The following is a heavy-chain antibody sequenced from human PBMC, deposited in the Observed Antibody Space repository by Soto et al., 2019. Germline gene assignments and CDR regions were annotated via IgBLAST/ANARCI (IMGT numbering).Heavy chain of an antibody. CDR2: INTGNGVS. D-gene: IGHD1-1*01. V-gene: IGHV1-3*04. Sequence: ASVKVSCKASGYTFIYSTIHWVRQAPGQKLVWMGWINTGNGVSRSSKRFKGRVSITRDTSASEVYLDLSSLTSEDTAVHYCARDMEGAREACDFWGQGTGVIVSS. CDR3: ARDMEGAREACDF. CDR1: GYTFIYST. J-gene: IGHJ4*03.